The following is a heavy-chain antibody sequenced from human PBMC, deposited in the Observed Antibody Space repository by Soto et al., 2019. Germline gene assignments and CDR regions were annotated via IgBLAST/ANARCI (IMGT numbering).Heavy chain of an antibody. J-gene: IGHJ4*02. CDR2: IWYDGSNK. CDR3: ARDGIGGTVFRGFCDY. Sequence: QKYLVESGGGVVQPGGSLRLSCVASGSIFSGYGMRWVRQAPGKGLEWVAAIWYDGSNKYYADSVKGRFTISRDNSKNMLYLQMDSLRAEDTAVYYCARDGIGGTVFRGFCDYWGQGTLVTVSS. V-gene: IGHV3-33*01. CDR1: GSIFSGYG. D-gene: IGHD1-7*01.